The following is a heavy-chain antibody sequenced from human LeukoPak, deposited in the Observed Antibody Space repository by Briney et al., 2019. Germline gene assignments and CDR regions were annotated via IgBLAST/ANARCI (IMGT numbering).Heavy chain of an antibody. D-gene: IGHD3-10*01. V-gene: IGHV3-66*01. CDR2: IYSGGST. Sequence: GGSLRLSCAASGFTVSSNYMSWVRQAPGKGLEWVSVIYSGGSTYYADSVKGRFTISRDNSKNTLYLQMNSLRAEDTAVYYCARGFGELLPIGGNDAFDIWGQGTMVTVSS. CDR1: GFTVSSNY. CDR3: ARGFGELLPIGGNDAFDI. J-gene: IGHJ3*02.